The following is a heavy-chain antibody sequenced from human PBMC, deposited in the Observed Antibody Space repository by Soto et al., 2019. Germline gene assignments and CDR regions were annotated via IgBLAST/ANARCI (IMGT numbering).Heavy chain of an antibody. CDR1: GGSISSGGYS. Sequence: QLQLQESGSGLVKPSQTLSLTCAVSGGSISSGGYSWSWIRQPPGKGLEWIGYIYHSGSTSYNPSLKSRVTISVDRSKNQFSLKLSSVTAADTAVYYCARARANWGLSGMDVLGQGTTVTVSS. CDR2: IYHSGST. CDR3: ARARANWGLSGMDV. V-gene: IGHV4-30-2*01. J-gene: IGHJ6*02. D-gene: IGHD7-27*01.